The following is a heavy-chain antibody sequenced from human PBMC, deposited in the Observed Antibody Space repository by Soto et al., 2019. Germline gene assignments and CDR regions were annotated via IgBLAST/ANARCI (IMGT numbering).Heavy chain of an antibody. Sequence: SKTPSITCTVSDDSISSSSYYWGWIRQPPGKGLEWIGNVYYGGSTYYNPSLKSRVPISVETSKSQFSLKLSSVTAADTAVYYCAGGDYYHSSGYYFYYYTMDVWGQGTTVTVSS. J-gene: IGHJ6*02. CDR2: VYYGGST. CDR1: DDSISSSSYY. CDR3: AGGDYYHSSGYYFYYYTMDV. V-gene: IGHV4-39*05. D-gene: IGHD3-22*01.